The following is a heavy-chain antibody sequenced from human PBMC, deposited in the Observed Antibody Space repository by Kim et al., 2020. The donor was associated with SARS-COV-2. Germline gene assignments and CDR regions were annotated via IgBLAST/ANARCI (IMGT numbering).Heavy chain of an antibody. CDR1: GFTFSSYG. CDR3: ARDCSGGSCDYYYGMDV. D-gene: IGHD2-15*01. Sequence: GGSLRLSCAASGFTFSSYGMHWVRQAPGKGLEWVAVISYDGSNKYYADSVKGRFTISRDNSKNTLYLQMNSLRAEDTAVYYCARDCSGGSCDYYYGMDVWGQGTTVTVSS. CDR2: ISYDGSNK. V-gene: IGHV3-33*05. J-gene: IGHJ6*02.